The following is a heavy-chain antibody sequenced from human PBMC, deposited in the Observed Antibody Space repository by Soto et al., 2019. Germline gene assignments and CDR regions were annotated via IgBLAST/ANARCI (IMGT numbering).Heavy chain of an antibody. CDR2: ISSSSSYI. CDR3: ARDRGWYPESGWFDP. D-gene: IGHD3-3*01. Sequence: LRLSFAASGFTFSSYSMNWVRQAPGKGLEWVSSISSSSSYIYYADSVKGRFTISRDNAKNSLYLQMNSLRAEDTAVYYCARDRGWYPESGWFDPWGQGTLVTVSS. CDR1: GFTFSSYS. V-gene: IGHV3-21*01. J-gene: IGHJ5*02.